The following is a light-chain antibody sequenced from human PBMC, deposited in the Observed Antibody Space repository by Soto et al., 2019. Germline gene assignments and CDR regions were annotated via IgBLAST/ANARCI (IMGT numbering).Light chain of an antibody. CDR1: SSNIGAGYD. V-gene: IGLV1-40*01. Sequence: QSVLTQPPSVSGAPGQRVTISCTGSSSNIGAGYDVHWYQQLPGTAPKLLIYGNSNRPSGVPDRFSGSKSGTSASLAITGVQAEDEADYYCQAYDRSLSGSGVFGGGTQLTVL. CDR2: GNS. J-gene: IGLJ3*02. CDR3: QAYDRSLSGSGV.